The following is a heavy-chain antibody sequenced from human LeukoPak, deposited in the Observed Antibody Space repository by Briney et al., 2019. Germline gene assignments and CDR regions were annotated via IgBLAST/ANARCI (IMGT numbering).Heavy chain of an antibody. CDR3: ARESSYSSGWYYFDY. CDR1: GFTVSSNY. Sequence: GGSLRLSCAASGFTVSSNYMSWVRQAPGKGLEWVSVIYGGGSTYYPDSVTGRFTISRDNSKNTLYLQMNSLRAEDTAVYYCARESSYSSGWYYFDYWGQGTLVTVSS. V-gene: IGHV3-66*02. J-gene: IGHJ4*02. CDR2: IYGGGST. D-gene: IGHD6-19*01.